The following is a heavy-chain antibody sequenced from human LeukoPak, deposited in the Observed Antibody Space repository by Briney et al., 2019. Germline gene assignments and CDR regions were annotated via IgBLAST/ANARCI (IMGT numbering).Heavy chain of an antibody. J-gene: IGHJ3*02. D-gene: IGHD3-22*01. V-gene: IGHV4-30-4*07. CDR2: IYYTGST. CDR3: ARDPQDYYDTGGDTFDM. Sequence: SQTLSLTCAVSGGSISSGGYSWSWIRQPPGKGLEWIGYIYYTGSTYYNPSLKSRVTISLDTSKNQFSLKLSSVTAADTAVYFCARDPQDYYDTGGDTFDMWGQGTMVTVSS. CDR1: GGSISSGGYS.